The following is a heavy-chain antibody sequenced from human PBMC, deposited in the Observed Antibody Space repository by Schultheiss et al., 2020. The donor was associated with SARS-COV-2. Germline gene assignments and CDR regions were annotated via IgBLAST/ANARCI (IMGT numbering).Heavy chain of an antibody. V-gene: IGHV4-39*02. CDR2: INYSGST. CDR1: GGSFTSNTDH. D-gene: IGHD2-21*02. CDR3: ARDPAVVATPNWYFDL. J-gene: IGHJ2*01. Sequence: SQTLSLTCTVSGGSFTSNTDHWGWVGWIRQPPGKGLEWIATINYSGSTYYNPSLKSRVTISVDTSKNQFSLKLSSVNAADTSVYYCARDPAVVATPNWYFDLWGRGTLVTVSS.